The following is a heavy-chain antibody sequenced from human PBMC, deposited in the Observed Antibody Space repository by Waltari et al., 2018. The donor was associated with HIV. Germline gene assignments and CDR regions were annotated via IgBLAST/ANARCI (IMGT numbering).Heavy chain of an antibody. D-gene: IGHD6-13*01. CDR3: ARERSGYSSSSPPRSGMDV. J-gene: IGHJ6*02. Sequence: GGSLRLSCAASGFTFSSYSMNWVRQAPGKGLEWVSSISSSSSYIYYADSVKGRFTISRDNAKNSLYLQMNSLRAEDTAVYYCARERSGYSSSSPPRSGMDVWGQGTTVTVSS. CDR1: GFTFSSYS. CDR2: ISSSSSYI. V-gene: IGHV3-21*01.